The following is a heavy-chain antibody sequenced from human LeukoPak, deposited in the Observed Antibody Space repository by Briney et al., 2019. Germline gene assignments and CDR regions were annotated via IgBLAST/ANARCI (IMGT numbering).Heavy chain of an antibody. V-gene: IGHV1-2*02. Sequence: ASVKVSCKASGYTFTGYYMHWVRQAPGQGLEWMGWINPNSGGTNYAQKLQGRVTMTTDTSTGTAYMELRSLRSDDTAVYYRARSGRGTYYYFDYWGQGTLVTVSS. CDR3: ARSGRGTYYYFDY. D-gene: IGHD1-26*01. CDR2: INPNSGGT. CDR1: GYTFTGYY. J-gene: IGHJ4*02.